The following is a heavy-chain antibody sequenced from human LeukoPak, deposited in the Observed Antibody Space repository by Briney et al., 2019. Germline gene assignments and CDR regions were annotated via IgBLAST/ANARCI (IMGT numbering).Heavy chain of an antibody. J-gene: IGHJ4*02. D-gene: IGHD3-3*01. CDR2: TYYRSKWYY. V-gene: IGHV6-1*01. CDR1: GDSVSSNSAA. Sequence: SQTLSLTCAISGDSVSSNSAAWNWIRQSPSRGLEWLGRTYYRSKWYYDYAVSMKGRIIINSDTSKNQFSLQVNSMTAEDTAVYYCAKPLRVGWLLGYAYWGQGTLVTVSS. CDR3: AKPLRVGWLLGYAY.